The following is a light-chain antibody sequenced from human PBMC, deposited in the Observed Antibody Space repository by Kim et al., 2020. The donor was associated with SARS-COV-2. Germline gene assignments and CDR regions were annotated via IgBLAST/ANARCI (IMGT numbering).Light chain of an antibody. Sequence: QSVLTQPPSVSGAPGQRVTVSCTGSSSNIGAGYDVQWYQQLPGTAPKVLIYSNTNRPSGVPDRFSGSKSGTSASLAITGLQAEDEADYHCQSYDRSLSGFVFGSGTKVTVL. CDR3: QSYDRSLSGFV. CDR2: SNT. V-gene: IGLV1-40*01. J-gene: IGLJ1*01. CDR1: SSNIGAGYD.